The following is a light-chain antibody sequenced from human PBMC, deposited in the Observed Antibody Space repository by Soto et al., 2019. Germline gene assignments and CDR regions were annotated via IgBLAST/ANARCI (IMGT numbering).Light chain of an antibody. CDR3: TSHAGTNNFPYV. CDR2: EVT. Sequence: QSALTQPPSASGSPGQSVTISCTGTSSDVGAYNYVSWYQHRPGKAPKLMIYEVTKRPSGVPDRFSGAKSGNTASLTVSGLQAEDVADYYCTSHAGTNNFPYVFGTGTKVTVL. V-gene: IGLV2-8*01. J-gene: IGLJ1*01. CDR1: SSDVGAYNY.